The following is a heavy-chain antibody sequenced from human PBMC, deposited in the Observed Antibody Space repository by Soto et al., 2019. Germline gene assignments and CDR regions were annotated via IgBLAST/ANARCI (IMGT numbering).Heavy chain of an antibody. CDR2: ISAYNGNT. CDR3: ASSESGYGEDGY. J-gene: IGHJ4*02. V-gene: IGHV1-18*01. CDR1: GYTFTSYG. D-gene: IGHD5-12*01. Sequence: ASVKVSCKASGYTFTSYGISWVRQAPGQGLEWMGWISAYNGNTNYAQKFQGRVTMTRDTSTSTVYMELSSLRSEDTAVYYCASSESGYGEDGYWGQGTLVTVSS.